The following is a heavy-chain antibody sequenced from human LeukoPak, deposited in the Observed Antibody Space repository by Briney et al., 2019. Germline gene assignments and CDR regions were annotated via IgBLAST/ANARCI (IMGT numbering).Heavy chain of an antibody. D-gene: IGHD3-10*01. V-gene: IGHV1-46*01. CDR2: INPSGGST. CDR3: ASAFYGSGPIYYYYYGMDV. J-gene: IGHJ6*02. CDR1: GYTFTSYY. Sequence: ASVKVSCKASGYTFTSYYMHWVRQAPGQGLERMGIINPSGGSTSYAQKFQGRVTMTRDTSTSTVYMELSSLRSEDTAVYYCASAFYGSGPIYYYYYGMDVWGQGATVTVSS.